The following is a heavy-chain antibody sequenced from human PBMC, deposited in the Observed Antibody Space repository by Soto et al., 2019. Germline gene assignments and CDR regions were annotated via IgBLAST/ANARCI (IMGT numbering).Heavy chain of an antibody. V-gene: IGHV5-10-1*03. CDR2: IDPDDSQT. CDR1: ENNFTTFW. Sequence: EVQLVQSGAEVKKPGESLRISCKGHENNFTTFWINWVRQMPGKGLEWVGRIDPDDSQTNYSPSLSGHVTISVDKSISTAYLEWGSLKASDSAMYYCATTMTLAGWGQGTLVTVSS. CDR3: ATTMTLAG. J-gene: IGHJ4*02.